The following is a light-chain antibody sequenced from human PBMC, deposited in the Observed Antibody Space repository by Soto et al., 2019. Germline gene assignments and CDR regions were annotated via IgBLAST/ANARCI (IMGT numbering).Light chain of an antibody. V-gene: IGKV3-15*01. CDR2: GAS. J-gene: IGKJ5*01. CDR1: QSVSGN. CDR3: QQYNNWPPIT. Sequence: EIVMTQSPATLSVSPGERATLSCRASQSVSGNLAWYQQKPGQAPRLLIYGASTRATGIPARFSGSGSGTDFTPPISSLQSEDFAVYYCQQYNNWPPITFGQGTRLEMK.